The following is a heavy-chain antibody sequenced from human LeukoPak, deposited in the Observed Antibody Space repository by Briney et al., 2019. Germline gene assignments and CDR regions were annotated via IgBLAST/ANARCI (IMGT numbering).Heavy chain of an antibody. V-gene: IGHV4-34*01. CDR3: ARDPGPHDYGDAVNAYDV. CDR2: IYIGGET. CDR1: GGSLSVHY. D-gene: IGHD4-17*01. J-gene: IGHJ3*01. Sequence: PSETPSLTSAVSGGSLSVHYWSWVSPSPGKGVGGVGEIYIGGETKYRPSLQNRISVVLDTSKNEVSLRLTHVTAAGTAMYFCARDPGPHDYGDAVNAYDVWGQGTLVTVSS.